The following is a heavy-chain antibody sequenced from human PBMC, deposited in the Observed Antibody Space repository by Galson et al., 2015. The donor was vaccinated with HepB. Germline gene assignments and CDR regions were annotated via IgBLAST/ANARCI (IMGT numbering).Heavy chain of an antibody. V-gene: IGHV3-23*01. D-gene: IGHD6-6*01. Sequence: SLRLSCAASGFTFGSYWMHWVRQVPGKGLEWVSGITNSGGRRYYAEPGKGRFTISRDNSKNTVFLQMSSLRAEDTAIYYCAKGAYMSSYSLYGMDAWGQGTTVIVSS. J-gene: IGHJ6*02. CDR3: AKGAYMSSYSLYGMDA. CDR1: GFTFGSYW. CDR2: ITNSGGRR.